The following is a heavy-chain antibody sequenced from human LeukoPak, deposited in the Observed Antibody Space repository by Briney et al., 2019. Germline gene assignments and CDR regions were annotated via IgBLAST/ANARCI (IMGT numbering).Heavy chain of an antibody. D-gene: IGHD2-15*01. J-gene: IGHJ5*02. CDR3: ARARIVVVVAAKVWFDP. V-gene: IGHV1-2*02. Sequence: ASVKVSCKASGYTFTGYYMHWVRQAPGQGLEWMGWINPNSGGTNYAQKFQGRVTMTRDTSISTAYMELSRLRSDDTAVYYCARARIVVVVAAKVWFDPWGQGTLVTVSS. CDR2: INPNSGGT. CDR1: GYTFTGYY.